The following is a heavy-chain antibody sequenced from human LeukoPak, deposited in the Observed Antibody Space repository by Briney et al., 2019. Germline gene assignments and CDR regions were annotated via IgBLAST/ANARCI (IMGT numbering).Heavy chain of an antibody. CDR1: GFTFSSYA. V-gene: IGHV3-23*01. Sequence: PGGSLRLSCAASGFTFSSYAMTWVRQAPGKGLEWVSEISGSGGSTYYADSVKGRLTISRDNSRNTLYLQMNSLRAEDTAVYYCAKGKFDSSGYYFNYFYYWGQGTLVTVSS. CDR3: AKGKFDSSGYYFNYFYY. CDR2: ISGSGGST. J-gene: IGHJ4*02. D-gene: IGHD3-22*01.